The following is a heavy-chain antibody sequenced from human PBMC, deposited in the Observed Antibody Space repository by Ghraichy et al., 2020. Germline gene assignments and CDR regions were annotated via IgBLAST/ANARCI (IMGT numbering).Heavy chain of an antibody. Sequence: LSLTCTVSGGSITINNYYWDWIRQPPGKGLEWIGSIYYRGTTYYSPSLKSRVTISVDTSKNHFSLKLSSVTAADTAVYYCARRARTHFDYWGQGTLVTVSS. CDR3: ARRARTHFDY. CDR1: GGSITINNYY. V-gene: IGHV4-39*02. CDR2: IYYRGTT. J-gene: IGHJ4*02.